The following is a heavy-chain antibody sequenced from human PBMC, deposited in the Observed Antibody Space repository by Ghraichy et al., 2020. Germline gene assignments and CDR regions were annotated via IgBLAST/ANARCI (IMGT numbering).Heavy chain of an antibody. J-gene: IGHJ3*02. Sequence: SETLSLTCIVSGGSVSSGSYYWSWIRQPPGKGLEWIGYIYYSGSTNYNPSLKSRVTISVDTSKNQFSLKLSSVTAADTAVYYCAREPDYYDSRAHDAFDIWGQGTMVTVSS. CDR3: AREPDYYDSRAHDAFDI. D-gene: IGHD3-22*01. CDR2: IYYSGST. V-gene: IGHV4-61*01. CDR1: GGSVSSGSYY.